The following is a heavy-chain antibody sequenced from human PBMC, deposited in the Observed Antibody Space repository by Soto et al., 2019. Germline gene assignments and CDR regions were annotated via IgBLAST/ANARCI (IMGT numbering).Heavy chain of an antibody. V-gene: IGHV1-18*01. J-gene: IGHJ6*02. D-gene: IGHD2-2*01. CDR2: ISAYNGNT. CDR3: ARDLTDIVVVPAAMVYYGMDV. Sequence: QVQLVQSGAEVKKPGASVKVSCKASGYTFTSYGISWVRQAPGQGLEWMGWISAYNGNTNYAQELQGRVTMTTDTSTSTAYMELRSLRSADTAVYYGARDLTDIVVVPAAMVYYGMDVWGQGTTVTVSS. CDR1: GYTFTSYG.